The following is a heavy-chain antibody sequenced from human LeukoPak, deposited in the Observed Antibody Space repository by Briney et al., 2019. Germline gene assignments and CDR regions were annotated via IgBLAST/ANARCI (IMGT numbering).Heavy chain of an antibody. V-gene: IGHV3-48*01. CDR2: ISASGGNI. J-gene: IGHJ4*02. CDR1: GFPLSSYS. D-gene: IGHD1-1*01. Sequence: GGSLRLSCEASGFPLSSYSINWVRQAPGKGLEWASYISASGGNIYYLDSVKGRFTVSRDNARKSLFLQMNSARVEDTAFYYCVRVKGTYFDYWGQGALVTVSS. CDR3: VRVKGTYFDY.